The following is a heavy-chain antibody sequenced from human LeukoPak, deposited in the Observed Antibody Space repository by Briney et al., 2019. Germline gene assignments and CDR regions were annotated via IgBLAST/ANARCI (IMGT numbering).Heavy chain of an antibody. CDR2: IYSDNT. J-gene: IGHJ6*03. V-gene: IGHV3-53*01. CDR1: GFTVSTNS. CDR3: ARVVYYYMDV. Sequence: GGSLRLSCTVSGFTVSTNSMSWVRQAPGKGLEWVSFIYSDNTHYSDSVKGRFTISRDNSKNTLYLQMNSLRAEDTAVYYCARVVYYYMDVWGKGTTVTVSS.